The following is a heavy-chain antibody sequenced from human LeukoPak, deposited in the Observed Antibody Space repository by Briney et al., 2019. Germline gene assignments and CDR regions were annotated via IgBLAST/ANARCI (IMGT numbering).Heavy chain of an antibody. J-gene: IGHJ3*02. CDR2: VTGSGITT. Sequence: GGSLRLSCVASGFTFSDYIMNWVRQAPGKGLECVSTVTGSGITTSYAASVKGRFTISRDNSKNTLYLQMNSLRAEDTAVYYCAKSVAIGFDIWGQGTMVTVSS. CDR1: GFTFSDYI. V-gene: IGHV3-23*01. D-gene: IGHD6-19*01. CDR3: AKSVAIGFDI.